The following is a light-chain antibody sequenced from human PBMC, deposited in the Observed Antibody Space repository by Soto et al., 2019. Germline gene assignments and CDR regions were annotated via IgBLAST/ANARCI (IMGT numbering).Light chain of an antibody. CDR1: QSVSSH. V-gene: IGKV3D-15*01. CDR2: DAS. CDR3: QQYHNWPLT. Sequence: IVLTQSPATVSLSQGERATFSCRASQSVSSHLAWYQQKRGQAPRLLIYDASSRASGIPARFSGSGSGTAFTLTISSLQSQDFAVSYCQQYHNWPLTFGGGSKVDI. J-gene: IGKJ4*01.